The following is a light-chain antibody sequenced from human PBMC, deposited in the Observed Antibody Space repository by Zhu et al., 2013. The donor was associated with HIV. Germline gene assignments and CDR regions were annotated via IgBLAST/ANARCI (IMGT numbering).Light chain of an antibody. CDR2: DMF. Sequence: EVVMTQSPATLSVSPGERVTLSCRASQSVSSNLAWYQQKPGQAPRLLIYDMFTRATGIPARFSGGGSGTEFTLTISSLQSEDLAVYYCQQYDNWLTFGGGTKVEI. V-gene: IGKV3-15*01. CDR3: QQYDNWLT. J-gene: IGKJ4*01. CDR1: QSVSSN.